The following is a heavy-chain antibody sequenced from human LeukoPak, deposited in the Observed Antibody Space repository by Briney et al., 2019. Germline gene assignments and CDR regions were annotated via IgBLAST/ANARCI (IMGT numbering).Heavy chain of an antibody. V-gene: IGHV3-74*01. CDR1: GFTFSTYW. Sequence: GGSLRLSCAASGFTFSTYWMHWVRQAPGKGLVWVSGIRGDESKTTYADSVKGRFTISRDNAKNTLHLQMNSLRAEDTAVYYCARDTASAFDYWGQGTLVTVSS. CDR3: ARDTASAFDY. J-gene: IGHJ4*02. CDR2: IRGDESKT. D-gene: IGHD2-21*02.